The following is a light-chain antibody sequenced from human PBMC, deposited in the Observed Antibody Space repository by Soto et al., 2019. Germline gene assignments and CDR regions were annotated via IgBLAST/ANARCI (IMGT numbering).Light chain of an antibody. CDR2: EGS. CDR3: CSYSGSSTLL. V-gene: IGLV2-23*01. CDR1: SRDVATYNL. Sequence: QSALTQPASVSGSPGQSIAISCTGTSRDVATYNLVSWYQQHPGKVPKLIIYEGSERPSGVSNRFSGSKSGDTASLTISGLQAEDEADYYCCSYSGSSTLLFGGGTQLTVL. J-gene: IGLJ2*01.